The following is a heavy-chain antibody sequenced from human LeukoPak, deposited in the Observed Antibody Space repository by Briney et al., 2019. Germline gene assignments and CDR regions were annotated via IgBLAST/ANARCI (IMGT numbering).Heavy chain of an antibody. V-gene: IGHV1-46*01. J-gene: IGHJ4*02. D-gene: IGHD6-13*01. CDR3: ARDSKEQQLVLWDY. CDR2: INPSGGST. Sequence: ASVKVSCKASGGTFSSYAISWVRQAPGQGLEWMGIINPSGGSTSYAQKFQGRVTMTRDTSTSTVYMELSSLRSEDTAVYYCARDSKEQQLVLWDYWGQGTLVTVSS. CDR1: GGTFSSYA.